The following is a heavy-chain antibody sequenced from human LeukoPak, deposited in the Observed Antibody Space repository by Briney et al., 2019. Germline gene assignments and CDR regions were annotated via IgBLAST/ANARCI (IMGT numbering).Heavy chain of an antibody. CDR3: ARDIPTSGWYVDY. CDR1: GFTFSHYW. CDR2: INSDGSST. J-gene: IGHJ4*02. D-gene: IGHD6-19*01. V-gene: IGHV3-74*01. Sequence: GGSLRLSCAASGFTFSHYWMHWHGQAPGQGLVWVSRINSDGSSTSYADSVKGRFTISRDNAKNTLYLQMSSLRAEDTAVYYCARDIPTSGWYVDYWGQGTLVTVSS.